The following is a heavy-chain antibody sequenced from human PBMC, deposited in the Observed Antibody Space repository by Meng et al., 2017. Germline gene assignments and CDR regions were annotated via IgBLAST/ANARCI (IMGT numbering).Heavy chain of an antibody. CDR2: IIPIFGTA. D-gene: IGHD3-10*01. V-gene: IGHV1-69*06. J-gene: IGHJ5*02. Sequence: QLFHYGAEVKKPWTSMKVTCQASGGTCNRYSISQVRQGPGQGLEWMGGIIPIFGTANYAQKFQGRVTITADKSTSTAYMELSILRSEDTAVYYCSTLTGWIDPWGQGTLVTVSS. CDR3: STLTGWIDP. CDR1: GGTCNRYS.